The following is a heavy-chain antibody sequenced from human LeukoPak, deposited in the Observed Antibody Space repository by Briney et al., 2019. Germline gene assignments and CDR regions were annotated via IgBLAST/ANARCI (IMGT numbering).Heavy chain of an antibody. CDR2: VKKDASEK. CDR1: GFTFSNNW. Sequence: AGSLRLSCAASGFTFSNNWMTWVRQAPGKGLEWVASVKKDASEKYHVDSVKGRFTISRDNAKNSLYLQMSSLRVEDTAVYYCAKGPSGYDLGGFFDYWGQGTLVTVSS. CDR3: AKGPSGYDLGGFFDY. V-gene: IGHV3-7*01. D-gene: IGHD5-12*01. J-gene: IGHJ4*02.